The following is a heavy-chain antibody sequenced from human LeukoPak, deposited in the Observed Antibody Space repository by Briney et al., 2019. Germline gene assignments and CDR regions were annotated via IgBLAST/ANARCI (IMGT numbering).Heavy chain of an antibody. D-gene: IGHD3-22*01. CDR2: ISYDGSNK. CDR1: GFTFSSYG. CDR3: AKDTKRYYYDSSGPYFDY. V-gene: IGHV3-30*18. Sequence: TGRSLRLSCAASGFTFSSYGMHWVRQAPGKGLEWVAVISYDGSNKYYADSVKGRFTISRDNSKNTLYLQMNSLRAEDTAVYYCAKDTKRYYYDSSGPYFDYWGQGTLSPSPQ. J-gene: IGHJ4*02.